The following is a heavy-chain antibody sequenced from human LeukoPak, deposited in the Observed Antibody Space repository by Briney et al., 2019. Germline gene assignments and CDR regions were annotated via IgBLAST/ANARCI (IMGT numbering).Heavy chain of an antibody. CDR1: GFTFSSYS. CDR3: ARAGAGQGFDY. CDR2: ISSSSSSYI. D-gene: IGHD1-1*01. Sequence: GGSLRLSCAASGFTFSSYSMNWVCQAPGKGLEWVSSISSSSSSYIYYADSVKGRFTISRDNAKNSLYLQMNSLRAEDTAVYYCARAGAGQGFDYWGQGTLVTVSS. V-gene: IGHV3-21*01. J-gene: IGHJ4*02.